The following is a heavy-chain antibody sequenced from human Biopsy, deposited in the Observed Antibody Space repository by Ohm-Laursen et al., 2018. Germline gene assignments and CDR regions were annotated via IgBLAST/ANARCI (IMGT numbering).Heavy chain of an antibody. CDR2: INPDSGVT. Sequence: GASVKVSCKASGYTFSGYYMHWVRQAPGQGLEWMGWINPDSGVTNYAQKFQGRVTMTRDTSISTAYMELSRLGSDDTAVYYCARDKYRSWNYFDNRGQGTLVTVSS. V-gene: IGHV1-2*02. D-gene: IGHD6-19*01. J-gene: IGHJ4*02. CDR3: ARDKYRSWNYFDN. CDR1: GYTFSGYY.